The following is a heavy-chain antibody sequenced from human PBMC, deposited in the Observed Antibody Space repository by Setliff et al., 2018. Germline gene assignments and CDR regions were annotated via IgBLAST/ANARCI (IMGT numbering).Heavy chain of an antibody. V-gene: IGHV1-69*10. Sequence: GASVKVSCKASGGTFNTYAFHWVRQAPGQRPEWMGGIIPVLGVTNYAQKFQGRVTIAADRLTSTGYMELRSLRSEDTALYYCAKGAVTTIYYGMDVWGQGTTVTVSS. D-gene: IGHD4-17*01. CDR2: IIPVLGVT. CDR3: AKGAVTTIYYGMDV. CDR1: GGTFNTYA. J-gene: IGHJ6*02.